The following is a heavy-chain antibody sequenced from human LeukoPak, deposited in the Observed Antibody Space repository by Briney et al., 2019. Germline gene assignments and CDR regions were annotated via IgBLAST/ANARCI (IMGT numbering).Heavy chain of an antibody. CDR1: GGTFSSYA. Sequence: ASVKVSCKASGGTFSSYAISWVRQAPGQGLEWMGRIIPIFGTANYAQKFQGRVTITTDESTSTAYMELSSLRSEDTAVYYCASYYYDSSGYYRSFDYWGQGTLVTVSS. CDR3: ASYYYDSSGYYRSFDY. D-gene: IGHD3-22*01. J-gene: IGHJ4*02. CDR2: IIPIFGTA. V-gene: IGHV1-69*05.